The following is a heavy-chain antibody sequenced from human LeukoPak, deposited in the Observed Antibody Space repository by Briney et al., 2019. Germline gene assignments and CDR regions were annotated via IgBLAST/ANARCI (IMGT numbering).Heavy chain of an antibody. V-gene: IGHV3-30*18. J-gene: IGHJ6*02. Sequence: GGSLRLSCAASGFTFSSYGMHWVRQAPGKGLEWVAVISYDGSNKYYADCVKGRFTISRDNSKNTLYLQMNSLRAEDTAVYYCAKSVQLERRYYYYGMDVWGQGTTVTVSS. CDR2: ISYDGSNK. D-gene: IGHD1-1*01. CDR3: AKSVQLERRYYYYGMDV. CDR1: GFTFSSYG.